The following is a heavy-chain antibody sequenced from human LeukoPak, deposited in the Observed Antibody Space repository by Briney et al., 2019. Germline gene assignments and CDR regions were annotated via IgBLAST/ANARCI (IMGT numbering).Heavy chain of an antibody. CDR2: HYHSGST. CDR1: GYSISSGYY. V-gene: IGHV4-38-2*01. D-gene: IGHD3-3*01. Sequence: SSETLSLTCAVSGYSISSGYYWGWIRPPPGKGLECSGSHYHSGSTYYNPSLKSRVAISVDTSKSQFSLKLSAVTAADTAVYYCARRIFGVVANYFDYWGQGTLVTVSS. J-gene: IGHJ4*02. CDR3: ARRIFGVVANYFDY.